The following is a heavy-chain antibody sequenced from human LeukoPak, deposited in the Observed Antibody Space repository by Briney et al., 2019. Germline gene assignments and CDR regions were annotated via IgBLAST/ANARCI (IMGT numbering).Heavy chain of an antibody. CDR1: GFTFSSYS. J-gene: IGHJ6*02. CDR2: ISSSSSTI. Sequence: GGSLRLSCAASGFTFSSYSMNWVRQAPGKGLEWVSYISSSSSTIYYADSVKGRFTISRDNAKNSLYLQMNSLRAEDTAVYYCAREGYDFWSGYYTGMSHYYGMDVWGQGTTVTVSS. V-gene: IGHV3-48*01. D-gene: IGHD3-3*01. CDR3: AREGYDFWSGYYTGMSHYYGMDV.